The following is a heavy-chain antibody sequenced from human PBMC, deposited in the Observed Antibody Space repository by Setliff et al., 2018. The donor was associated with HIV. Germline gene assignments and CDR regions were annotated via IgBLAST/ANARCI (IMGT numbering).Heavy chain of an antibody. Sequence: ASVKVSCKASGYTFTGYYMHWVRQAPGQGLEWMGWINPNSGGTNYAQMFQGRVTMTRDTSITTAYMEVSRLTSEDTAVYYCARRTGGSGSPLLWWGQGSLVTVSS. CDR3: ARRTGGSGSPLLW. D-gene: IGHD1-26*01. J-gene: IGHJ4*02. CDR2: INPNSGGT. CDR1: GYTFTGYY. V-gene: IGHV1-2*02.